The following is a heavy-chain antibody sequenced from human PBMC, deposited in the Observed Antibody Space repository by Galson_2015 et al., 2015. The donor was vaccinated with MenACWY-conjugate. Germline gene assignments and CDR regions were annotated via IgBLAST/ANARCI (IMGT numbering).Heavy chain of an antibody. Sequence: SVKVSCKGSGYTLPELSMHWVRQAPGKGLEWLGGFDPEDGETLYAQKFQGRVTMTEDTSTDTAYMKLSSLRSEDTAVYYCASESHYCVGYGFDYWGQGTLVTVSS. V-gene: IGHV1-24*01. CDR3: ASESHYCVGYGFDY. D-gene: IGHD3-10*02. J-gene: IGHJ4*02. CDR1: GYTLPELS. CDR2: FDPEDGET.